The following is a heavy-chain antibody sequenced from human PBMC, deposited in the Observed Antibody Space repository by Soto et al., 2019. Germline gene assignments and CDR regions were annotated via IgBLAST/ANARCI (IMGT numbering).Heavy chain of an antibody. CDR2: INRDGTKT. V-gene: IGHV3-74*01. Sequence: RGSLRLSCAASGFTFNSYWMHLVRQALGKGLVWVSQINRDGTKTNYADSVKGRFTISRDNAKNTLYLQMNSLRAEDTAVYYCARDANQLRYLEWFPDFWGQGTLVTVSS. J-gene: IGHJ4*02. CDR3: ARDANQLRYLEWFPDF. D-gene: IGHD3-3*01. CDR1: GFTFNSYW.